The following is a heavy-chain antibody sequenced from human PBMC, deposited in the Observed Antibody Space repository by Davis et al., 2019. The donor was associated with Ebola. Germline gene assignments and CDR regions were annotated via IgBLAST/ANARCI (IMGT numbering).Heavy chain of an antibody. CDR3: ARDRNRLVAAGPFDY. D-gene: IGHD6-13*01. V-gene: IGHV3-33*01. J-gene: IGHJ4*02. CDR1: GFTFSSYG. Sequence: GESLKISCAASGFTFSSYGMHWVRQAPGKGLEWVAVIWYDGSNKYYADSVKGRFTISRDNSKNTLYLQMNSLRAEDTAVYYCARDRNRLVAAGPFDYWGQGTLVTVSS. CDR2: IWYDGSNK.